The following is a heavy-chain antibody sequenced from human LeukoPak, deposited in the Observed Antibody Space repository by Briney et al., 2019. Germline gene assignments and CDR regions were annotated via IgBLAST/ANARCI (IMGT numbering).Heavy chain of an antibody. D-gene: IGHD3-16*01. CDR2: IYYSGST. V-gene: IGHV4-59*01. CDR3: ARVLGGIQDY. Sequence: SETLSLTCTVSGGSISSYYWSWIRQPPGKGLEWIGYIYYSGSTNYNPSLKSRVTISVDTSKNQFSLKLSSMTAADTAVYYCARVLGGIQDYWGQGTLVTVSS. J-gene: IGHJ4*02. CDR1: GGSISSYY.